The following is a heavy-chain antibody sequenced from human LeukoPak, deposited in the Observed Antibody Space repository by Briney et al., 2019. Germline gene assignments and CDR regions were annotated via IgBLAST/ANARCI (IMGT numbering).Heavy chain of an antibody. CDR1: GFTFSSYG. CDR2: ISYDGSNK. D-gene: IGHD3-16*02. CDR3: AKDPVGGVIVYYFDY. V-gene: IGHV3-30*18. J-gene: IGHJ4*02. Sequence: PGRSLRLSCAASGFTFSSYGMHWVRQAPGKGLEWVAVISYDGSNKYYADSVKGRFTISRDNSKNTLYLQMNSLRAEDTAVYYCAKDPVGGVIVYYFDYWGQGTLVTVSS.